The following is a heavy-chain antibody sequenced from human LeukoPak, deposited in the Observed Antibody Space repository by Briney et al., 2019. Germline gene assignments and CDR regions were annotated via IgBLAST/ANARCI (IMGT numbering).Heavy chain of an antibody. V-gene: IGHV4-59*08. Sequence: SETLSLTCSVSGGSISGYYWSWIRQPPGKGLEWIGYIYYSGSTNYNPSLKSRVTISVDTSKKQFSLKLSSVTAADTAVYYCARRFVGYDSSWGASDIWGQGTMVTVSS. J-gene: IGHJ3*02. CDR1: GGSISGYY. D-gene: IGHD6-13*01. CDR2: IYYSGST. CDR3: ARRFVGYDSSWGASDI.